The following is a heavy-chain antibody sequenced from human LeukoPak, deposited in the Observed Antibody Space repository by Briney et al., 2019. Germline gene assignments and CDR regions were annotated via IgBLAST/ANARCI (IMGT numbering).Heavy chain of an antibody. CDR2: IYPGDSET. J-gene: IGHJ4*02. CDR1: GYSFTNYW. CDR3: ARTTRYSYSPAAFDY. Sequence: GEALKISFKGSGYSFTNYWIGWVRPMPGKGMEWMGIIYPGDSETRYSPSFQGKVTMSADKSISTAYLQWSSLKASDTAIVYCARTTRYSYSPAAFDYWGQGTLVTVSS. V-gene: IGHV5-51*01. D-gene: IGHD5-18*01.